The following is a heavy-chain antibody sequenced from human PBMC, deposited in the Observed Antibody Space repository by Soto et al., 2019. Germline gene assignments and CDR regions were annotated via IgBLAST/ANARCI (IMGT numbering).Heavy chain of an antibody. CDR2: IYHSGST. J-gene: IGHJ5*02. CDR1: GCSISSGGYS. D-gene: IGHD2-2*02. CDR3: ARVRTDCSSTSCYKGSRWFDP. Sequence: QLQLQESGSGLVKPSQTLSLTCAVSGCSISSGGYSWSWIRQPPGKGLEWIGYIYHSGSTYYNPCLNSRVTLSVDRSKTQFSLKLSSVTAADTAVYSCARVRTDCSSTSCYKGSRWFDPWGQGTLVTVSS. V-gene: IGHV4-30-2*01.